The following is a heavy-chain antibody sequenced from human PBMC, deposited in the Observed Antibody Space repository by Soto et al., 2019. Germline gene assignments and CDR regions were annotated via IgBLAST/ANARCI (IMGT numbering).Heavy chain of an antibody. Sequence: SETLSLTCAVSGYSISSGYYWGWIRQPPGKGLEWIGSIYHSGSTYYNPSLKSRVTISVDTSKNQFSLKLSSVTAAATAVYYCARAVGYCSGGSCYLFDYWGQGTLVTVSS. D-gene: IGHD2-15*01. CDR2: IYHSGST. V-gene: IGHV4-38-2*01. CDR1: GYSISSGYY. J-gene: IGHJ4*02. CDR3: ARAVGYCSGGSCYLFDY.